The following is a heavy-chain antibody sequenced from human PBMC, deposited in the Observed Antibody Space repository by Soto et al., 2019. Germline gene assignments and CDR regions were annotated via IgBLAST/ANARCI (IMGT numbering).Heavy chain of an antibody. CDR2: IYYSGST. D-gene: IGHD1-1*01. CDR1: GGSISSYY. J-gene: IGHJ4*02. V-gene: IGHV4-59*01. CDR3: ARAWNDVFPYFDY. Sequence: SETLSLTCTVSGGSISSYYWSWIRQPPGKGLEWIGYIYYSGSTNYNPSLKSRVTISVDTSKNQFSLKLSSVTAADTAVYYCARAWNDVFPYFDYWGQGTLVTVSS.